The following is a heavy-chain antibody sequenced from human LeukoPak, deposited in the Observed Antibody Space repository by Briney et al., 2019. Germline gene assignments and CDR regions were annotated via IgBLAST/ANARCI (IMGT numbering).Heavy chain of an antibody. D-gene: IGHD2-15*01. Sequence: SETLSLTCTVSGGSISSYYWSWVRQPAGKGLEWIGRIHTSGSTNYNPSLKSRVTMSVDTSKNQFSLKLSSVTAADTAVYYCAKVDVVPASKAAYYMDVWGKGTTVTVSS. CDR3: AKVDVVPASKAAYYMDV. V-gene: IGHV4-4*07. CDR2: IHTSGST. J-gene: IGHJ6*03. CDR1: GGSISSYY.